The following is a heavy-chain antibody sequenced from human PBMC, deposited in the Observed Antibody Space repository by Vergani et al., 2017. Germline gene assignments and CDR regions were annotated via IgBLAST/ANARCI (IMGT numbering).Heavy chain of an antibody. J-gene: IGHJ4*02. D-gene: IGHD6-25*01. Sequence: EVQLVQSGAEVKKPGESLNISCQISGYSFTNYWIGWVRQLPGKGLEWMGIIHPAESETRYSPSFQGQVTISIDKSISTAYLQRSSLRASDSAMYYCARLYGRDSSGSKYFDYWGQGALVTVSS. CDR3: ARLYGRDSSGSKYFDY. V-gene: IGHV5-51*01. CDR1: GYSFTNYW. CDR2: IHPAESET.